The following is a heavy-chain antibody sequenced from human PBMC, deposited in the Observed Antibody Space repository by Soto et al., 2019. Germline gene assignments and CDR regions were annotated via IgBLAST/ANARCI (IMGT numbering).Heavy chain of an antibody. Sequence: PGESLKISCKGSGYSFTSYWIGWVRQMPGKGLEWMGIIYPGDSNTRYSPSLQGQVTTSVDKSISTAYLQWSSLKATGTAMYYCARHAYDFWSGHPNPRYYYGMDVWGQGTTVTVSS. D-gene: IGHD3-3*01. J-gene: IGHJ6*02. CDR1: GYSFTSYW. V-gene: IGHV5-51*01. CDR3: ARHAYDFWSGHPNPRYYYGMDV. CDR2: IYPGDSNT.